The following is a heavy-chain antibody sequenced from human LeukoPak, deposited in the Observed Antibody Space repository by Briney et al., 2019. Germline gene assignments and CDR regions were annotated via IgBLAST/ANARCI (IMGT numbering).Heavy chain of an antibody. Sequence: GASVKVSCKASGGTFSSYAISWVRQAPGQGLEWMGGIIPIFGTANYAQKFQGRVTITADESTSTAYMELSSLRSEDTAVYYCARDQVIYGSGSYVFGYWGQGTLVTVSS. D-gene: IGHD3-10*01. CDR3: ARDQVIYGSGSYVFGY. J-gene: IGHJ4*02. CDR1: GGTFSSYA. V-gene: IGHV1-69*13. CDR2: IIPIFGTA.